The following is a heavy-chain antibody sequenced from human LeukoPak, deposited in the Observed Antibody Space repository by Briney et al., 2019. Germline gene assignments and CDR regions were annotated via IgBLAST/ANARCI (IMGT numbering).Heavy chain of an antibody. V-gene: IGHV4-31*11. CDR3: ARVSLAHCSSTSCYYDYYYGMDV. CDR1: GGSFSGYY. CDR2: IYYSEST. J-gene: IGHJ6*02. D-gene: IGHD2-2*01. Sequence: SETLSLTCAVYGGSFSGYYWSWIRQHPGKGLEWIGYIYYSESTYYNPSLKSRVTISVDTSKNQFSLKLGSVTAADTAVYYCARVSLAHCSSTSCYYDYYYGMDVWGQGTTVTVSS.